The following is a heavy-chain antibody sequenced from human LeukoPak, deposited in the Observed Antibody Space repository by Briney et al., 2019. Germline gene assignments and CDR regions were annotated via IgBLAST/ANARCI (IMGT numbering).Heavy chain of an antibody. D-gene: IGHD6-6*01. Sequence: SETLSLTCTVSGGSISSGGYYWSWIRQPPGKGLEWIGYIYHSGSTYYNPSLKSRVTISVDRSKNQFSLKLSSVTAADTAVYYCARSIAATRLNWFDPWGQGTLVTVSS. J-gene: IGHJ5*02. CDR1: GGSISSGGYY. CDR2: IYHSGST. V-gene: IGHV4-30-2*01. CDR3: ARSIAATRLNWFDP.